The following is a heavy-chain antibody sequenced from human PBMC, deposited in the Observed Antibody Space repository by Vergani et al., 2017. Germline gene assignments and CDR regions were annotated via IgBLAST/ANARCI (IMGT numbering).Heavy chain of an antibody. CDR3: ASSSGYYFGYFDY. J-gene: IGHJ4*02. CDR1: GFTFSSYA. Sequence: EVQLLESGGGLVQTGGSLRLSCAASGFTFSSYAMSWVRQAPGKGLEWVSAISGSGGSTYYADSVKGRFTISRDNSKNTLYLQMNSLRAEDTAVYYCASSSGYYFGYFDYWGQGTLVTVSS. D-gene: IGHD3-22*01. V-gene: IGHV3-23*01. CDR2: ISGSGGST.